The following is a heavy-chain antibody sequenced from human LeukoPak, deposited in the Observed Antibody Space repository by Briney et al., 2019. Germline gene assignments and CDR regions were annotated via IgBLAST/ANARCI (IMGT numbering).Heavy chain of an antibody. CDR2: IWYDGSNK. J-gene: IGHJ4*02. V-gene: IGHV3-33*01. CDR3: ARGSGVHF. Sequence: PGRSLRLSCAASGFTFSSYGMHWVRQAPGKGLEWVAVIWYDGSNKYYADSVKGRFTISRDNANNTLYLQMDSLGAEDTAVYYCARGSGVHFWGQGTLVIVSS. D-gene: IGHD3-10*01. CDR1: GFTFSSYG.